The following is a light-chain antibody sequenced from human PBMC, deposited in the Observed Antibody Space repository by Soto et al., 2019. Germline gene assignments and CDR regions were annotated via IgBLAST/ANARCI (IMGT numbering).Light chain of an antibody. CDR2: DVS. J-gene: IGLJ1*01. CDR1: SSDVGGYNY. Sequence: QSVLTQPASVSGSPGQSITISCTGTSSDVGGYNYVSWYQQHPGKAPKLMIYDVSNRPSGVSNRFSCSKSGNTASLTISGLQAEDEADYYCSSYTSSSTYYVFGPGPKVTVL. V-gene: IGLV2-14*01. CDR3: SSYTSSSTYYV.